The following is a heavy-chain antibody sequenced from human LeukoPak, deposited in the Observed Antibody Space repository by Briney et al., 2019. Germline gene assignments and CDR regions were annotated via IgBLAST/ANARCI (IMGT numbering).Heavy chain of an antibody. CDR3: AKDLTWYYGSGSYLDY. J-gene: IGHJ4*02. Sequence: GGSLRLSCAASGFTFSSYWMHWVRQAPGKGLEWVAVISYDGSNKYYADSVKGRFTISRDNSKNTLYLQMNSLRAEDTAVYYCAKDLTWYYGSGSYLDYWGQGTLVTVSS. CDR2: ISYDGSNK. V-gene: IGHV3-30*18. D-gene: IGHD3-10*01. CDR1: GFTFSSYW.